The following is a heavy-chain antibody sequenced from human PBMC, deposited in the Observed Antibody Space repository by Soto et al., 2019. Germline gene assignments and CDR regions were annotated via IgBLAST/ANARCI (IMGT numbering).Heavy chain of an antibody. D-gene: IGHD4-17*01. CDR2: IWYDGSNK. Sequence: GGSLRLSCAASGFSFSTYAMSWVRQAPGKGLEWVAVIWYDGSNKYYADSVKGRFTISRDNSKNTLYLQMNSLRAEDTAVYYCARSPGYGDEVGDYWGQGTLVTVSS. CDR1: GFSFSTYA. V-gene: IGHV3-33*08. J-gene: IGHJ4*02. CDR3: ARSPGYGDEVGDY.